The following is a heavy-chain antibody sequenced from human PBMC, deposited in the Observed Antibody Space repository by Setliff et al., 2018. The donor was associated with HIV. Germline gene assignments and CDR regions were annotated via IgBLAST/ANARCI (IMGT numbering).Heavy chain of an antibody. V-gene: IGHV3-7*01. CDR3: ARDATRGGDMDV. D-gene: IGHD2-15*01. CDR1: GFTFRNYW. CDR2: IKEDGSEK. Sequence: GWSLRLSCGASGFTFRNYWMTWVRQAPGRGLECVANIKEDGSEKYYVDSVKGRFTISRDNAKDSLYLQMNNLRAEDTAVYYCARDATRGGDMDVWGKGITVTVSS. J-gene: IGHJ6*03.